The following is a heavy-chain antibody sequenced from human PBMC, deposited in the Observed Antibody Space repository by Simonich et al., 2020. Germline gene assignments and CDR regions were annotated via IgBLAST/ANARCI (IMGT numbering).Heavy chain of an antibody. CDR1: GYTFTSYD. Sequence: QVQLVQAGAEVKKPGASVKVSCKASGYTFTSYDINGVRQATGQGIEWMGWMNTNSGNTGYAQKFQGRVTMTRNTSISTAYMGLSSLRSEDTAVYYCARIYGDYDYWGQGTLVTVSS. CDR3: ARIYGDYDY. CDR2: MNTNSGNT. D-gene: IGHD4-17*01. V-gene: IGHV1-8*01. J-gene: IGHJ4*02.